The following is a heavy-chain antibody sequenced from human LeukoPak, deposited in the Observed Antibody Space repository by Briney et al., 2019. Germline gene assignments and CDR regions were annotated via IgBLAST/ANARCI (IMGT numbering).Heavy chain of an antibody. J-gene: IGHJ6*02. V-gene: IGHV1-46*01. CDR2: INSSGGST. CDR1: GYTFTSYY. Sequence: GASVKVSCKASGYTFTSYYMHWVRQAPGQGLEWMGVINSSGGSTSYAQKFQGRVTMTRDTSTSTVYMELSSLRSEDTAVYYCARDYYGSEPDSYYYYGMDVWGQGTTVTVSS. CDR3: ARDYYGSEPDSYYYYGMDV. D-gene: IGHD3-10*01.